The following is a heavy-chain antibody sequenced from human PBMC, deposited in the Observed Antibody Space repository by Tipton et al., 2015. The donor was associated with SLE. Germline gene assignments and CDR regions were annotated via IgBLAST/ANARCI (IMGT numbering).Heavy chain of an antibody. Sequence: QLVQSGAEVKKPGASVKVSCKASGFTFTSYGISWVRQAPGQGLEWMGWISAYNGNTDYAQKLQGRVTMTTDTSTSTAYMELGSLRSEDTAVYYCAIAVAGTLFFDYWGQGALVTVSS. CDR2: ISAYNGNT. CDR1: GFTFTSYG. V-gene: IGHV1-18*01. J-gene: IGHJ4*02. CDR3: AIAVAGTLFFDY. D-gene: IGHD6-19*01.